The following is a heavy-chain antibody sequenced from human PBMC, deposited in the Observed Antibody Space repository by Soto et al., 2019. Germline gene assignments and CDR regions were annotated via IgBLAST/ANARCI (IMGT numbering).Heavy chain of an antibody. J-gene: IGHJ4*02. CDR3: ARLYQYGDY. Sequence: EVQLVESGGGLVQPGGSLRPSCAASGFTFSSYTMNWVRQAPGKGLEWVSHISRSSSAIYYADSVKGRFTISRDNAKDSLYLQMDSRRAEDTAVYYCARLYQYGDYWGQGTLVTVSS. D-gene: IGHD2-2*01. CDR1: GFTFSSYT. CDR2: ISRSSSAI. V-gene: IGHV3-48*01.